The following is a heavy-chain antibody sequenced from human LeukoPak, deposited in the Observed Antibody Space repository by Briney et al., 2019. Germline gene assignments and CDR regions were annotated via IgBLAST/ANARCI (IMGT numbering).Heavy chain of an antibody. Sequence: GGSLRLSRAASGFTFSSYAMSWVRQAPGKGLEWVSVIYIGGNTYYADSVKGRFTISRDNFKNTLYLQMNNLRAEDTAVYYCVREGLGLGDHYFDYWGQGTLVTVSS. CDR3: VREGLGLGDHYFDY. V-gene: IGHV3-66*01. J-gene: IGHJ4*02. CDR1: GFTFSSYA. D-gene: IGHD3-16*01. CDR2: IYIGGNT.